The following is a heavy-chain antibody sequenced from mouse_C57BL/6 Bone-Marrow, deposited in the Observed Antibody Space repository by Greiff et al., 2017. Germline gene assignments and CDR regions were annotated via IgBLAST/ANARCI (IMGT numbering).Heavy chain of an antibody. CDR1: GFTFSSYA. V-gene: IGHV5-4*03. J-gene: IGHJ3*01. Sequence: EVKVVESGGGLVKPGGSLKLSCAASGFTFSSYAMSWVRQTPEKRLEWVATISDGGSYTYYPDNVKGRFTISRDNANNTQYLQMSHLTSEDTAMYYCARGWLLRGAYWGQGTLVTVSA. CDR3: ARGWLLRGAY. CDR2: ISDGGSYT. D-gene: IGHD2-3*01.